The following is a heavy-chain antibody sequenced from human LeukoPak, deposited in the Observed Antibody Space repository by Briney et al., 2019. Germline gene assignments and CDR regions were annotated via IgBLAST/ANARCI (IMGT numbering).Heavy chain of an antibody. CDR1: GDSVSSNSAA. D-gene: IGHD2-15*01. V-gene: IGHV6-1*01. J-gene: IGHJ4*02. CDR2: TYYRSKWYN. CDR3: ARVHCSGGSCYRGNFDY. Sequence: SQTLSLTCAISGDSVSSNSAAWNWIRQSPSRGLEWLGRTYYRSKWYNDYAVSVKSRITINPDTSKNQFSLQLNSVTPEDTAVYYCARVHCSGGSCYRGNFDYWGQGTVVTVSS.